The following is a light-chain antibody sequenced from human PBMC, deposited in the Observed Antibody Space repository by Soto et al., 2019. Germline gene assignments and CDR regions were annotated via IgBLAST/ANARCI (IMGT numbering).Light chain of an antibody. V-gene: IGKV1-9*01. CDR3: QQLNSFPIT. CDR1: QVISSY. J-gene: IGKJ5*01. CDR2: AAS. Sequence: DIQLTQAPSFLSASAGDRVTITCRASQVISSYLAWHQQKPGRAPKLLIYAASTLQSGVPSRFSGSGSGTEFTLTITSLQPEDFATYYCQQLNSFPITFGQGTRLEI.